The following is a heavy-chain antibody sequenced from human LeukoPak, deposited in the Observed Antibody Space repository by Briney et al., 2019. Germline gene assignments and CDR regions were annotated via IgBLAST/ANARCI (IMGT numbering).Heavy chain of an antibody. CDR1: GFTFNSYW. J-gene: IGHJ6*03. Sequence: GGSLRLSCAASGFTFNSYWMTWVRQAPGKGLEWVGNIKEDGSEKSSVDSVKGRFTISRDNAKNSLYLQMNSLRGEDTAVYYCAGKRNGYNSQYYYYMDVWGKGTTVTISS. CDR2: IKEDGSEK. CDR3: AGKRNGYNSQYYYYMDV. V-gene: IGHV3-7*03. D-gene: IGHD5-24*01.